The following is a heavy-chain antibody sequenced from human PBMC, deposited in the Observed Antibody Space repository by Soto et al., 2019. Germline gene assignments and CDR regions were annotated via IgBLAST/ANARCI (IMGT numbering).Heavy chain of an antibody. J-gene: IGHJ5*02. V-gene: IGHV1-3*01. D-gene: IGHD4-17*01. CDR2: INAGNGNT. CDR1: GYTFTSYA. Sequence: ASVKVSCKASGYTFTSYAMHWVRQAPGQRLEWMGWINAGNGNTKYSQKFQGRVTITRDTSASTAYMELSSLRSEDTAVYYCARVASPWYYGPWWFAPWGKGTLVTVSS. CDR3: ARVASPWYYGPWWFAP.